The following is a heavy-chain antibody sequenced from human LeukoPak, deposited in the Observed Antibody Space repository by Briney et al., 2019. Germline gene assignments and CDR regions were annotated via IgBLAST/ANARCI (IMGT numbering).Heavy chain of an antibody. CDR3: TTSGITAR. CDR1: GFTVSNVW. Sequence: GGSLRLSCGASGFTVSNVWMSWVRQAPGKGLEWVGRIKSNSDGGTTDYAAPVKGRFTISKDDSKNTLFLQMSSLEIEDTAVYYCTTSGITARWGQGTLVTVSS. CDR2: IKSNSDGGTT. V-gene: IGHV3-15*01. J-gene: IGHJ4*02. D-gene: IGHD1-14*01.